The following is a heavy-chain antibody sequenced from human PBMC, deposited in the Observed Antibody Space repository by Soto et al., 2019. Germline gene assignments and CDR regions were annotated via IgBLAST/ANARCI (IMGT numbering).Heavy chain of an antibody. CDR1: GFSLSTPSGVG. D-gene: IGHD3-22*01. CDR2: IYWDDEN. Sequence: QITLKESGPTLVKPTQTLTLTCTFSGFSLSTPSGVGVGWIRQPPGKALEWLAFIYWDDENRYSPSLKSRLTITNDPSKNLVVLIMTSMDPVDTATYYCAHILGIGGYYEGFDYWGQGALDTVAS. V-gene: IGHV2-5*02. J-gene: IGHJ4*02. CDR3: AHILGIGGYYEGFDY.